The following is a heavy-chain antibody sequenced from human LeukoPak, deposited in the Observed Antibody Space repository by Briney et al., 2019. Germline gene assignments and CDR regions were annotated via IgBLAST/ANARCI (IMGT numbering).Heavy chain of an antibody. Sequence: GGSLRLSCAASGFTFSSYWMHWVRQAPGKGLVWVSRINSDGSSTSYADSVKGRFTISRDNAKNTLYLQMNSLRAEDTAVYYCARGKTVSPFDCWGQGTLVTVSS. CDR3: ARGKTVSPFDC. J-gene: IGHJ4*02. D-gene: IGHD3-10*01. CDR2: INSDGSST. CDR1: GFTFSSYW. V-gene: IGHV3-74*01.